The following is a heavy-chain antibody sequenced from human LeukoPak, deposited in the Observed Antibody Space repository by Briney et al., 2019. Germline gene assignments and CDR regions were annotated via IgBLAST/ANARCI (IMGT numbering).Heavy chain of an antibody. J-gene: IGHJ6*03. V-gene: IGHV3-11*01. D-gene: IGHD3-22*01. Sequence: GGSLRLSCAASGFTVSSNYMSWIRQAPGKGLEWVSYISSSGSTIYYADSVKGRFTISRDNAKNSLYLQMNSLRAEDTAVYYCARVRTYDSSGYYWETQNYYYYMDVWGKGTTVTISS. CDR3: ARVRTYDSSGYYWETQNYYYYMDV. CDR1: GFTVSSNY. CDR2: ISSSGSTI.